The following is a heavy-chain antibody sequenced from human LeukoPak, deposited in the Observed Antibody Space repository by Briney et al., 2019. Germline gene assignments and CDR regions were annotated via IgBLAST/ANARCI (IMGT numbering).Heavy chain of an antibody. D-gene: IGHD7-27*01. CDR3: ARSADPNRGSGWYFDL. V-gene: IGHV3-74*01. CDR2: IKSDGSST. J-gene: IGHJ2*01. CDR1: GFAIRSYW. Sequence: GGSLRLSCAASGFAIRSYWMHWGCQDPGKGLVWVSRIKSDGSSTRYAGSVKGRFTISRDNAKNTLYLQMNSLRAEDTAIYYCARSADPNRGSGWYFDLWGHGTLVTVSS.